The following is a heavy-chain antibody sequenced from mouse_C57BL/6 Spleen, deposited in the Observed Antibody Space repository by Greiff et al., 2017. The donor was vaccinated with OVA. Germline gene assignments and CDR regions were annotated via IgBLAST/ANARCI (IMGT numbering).Heavy chain of an antibody. J-gene: IGHJ3*01. V-gene: IGHV1-22*01. CDR2: INPNNGGT. D-gene: IGHD2-4*01. Sequence: EVQLQQSGPELVKPGASVKMSCKASGYTFTDYNMHWVKQSHGKSLEWIGYINPNNGGTSYNQKFKGKATLTVNKSSSTAYMELRSLTSEESAVYYCARLLGDYGGFAYWGQGTLVTVSA. CDR3: ARLLGDYGGFAY. CDR1: GYTFTDYN.